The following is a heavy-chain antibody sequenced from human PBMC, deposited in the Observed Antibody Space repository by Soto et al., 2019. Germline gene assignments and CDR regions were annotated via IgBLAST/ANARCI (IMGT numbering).Heavy chain of an antibody. V-gene: IGHV1-69*13. Sequence: SVKVSFKASGGTFSSYAISWVRQAPGQGLEWMGGIIPIFGTANYAQKFQGRVTITADESTSTAYMELSSLRSEDTAVYYCASLGSGSYYGWFDPWGQGTLVTVSS. CDR3: ASLGSGSYYGWFDP. CDR1: GGTFSSYA. CDR2: IIPIFGTA. D-gene: IGHD3-10*01. J-gene: IGHJ5*02.